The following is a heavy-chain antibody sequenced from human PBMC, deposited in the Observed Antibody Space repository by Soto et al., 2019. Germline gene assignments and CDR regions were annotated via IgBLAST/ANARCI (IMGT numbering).Heavy chain of an antibody. CDR1: GSTFSSYT. J-gene: IGHJ6*02. Sequence: QVQLVQSGAEVRKPGSSVEVSCMASGSTFSSYTVNWVRQAPGQGLEWIGRIIPVLGVTHYARRFQGRVTITADRSRKTAYMELTSPASEDTAVYYWARRRYCGVDCYNKFYYGMDVWGQGTTVTVSS. V-gene: IGHV1-69*02. D-gene: IGHD2-21*02. CDR2: IIPVLGVT. CDR3: ARRRYCGVDCYNKFYYGMDV.